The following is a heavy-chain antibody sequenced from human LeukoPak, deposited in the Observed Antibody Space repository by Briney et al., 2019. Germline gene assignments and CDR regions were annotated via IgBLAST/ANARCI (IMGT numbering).Heavy chain of an antibody. CDR3: ARLEYSSSFGAFDI. CDR1: GFTFSSYS. D-gene: IGHD6-6*01. Sequence: GGSLRLSCAASGFTFSSYSMNWVRQASGKGLEWVSYISSSSSTIYYADSVKGRFTISRDNAKNSLYLQMNSLRAEDTAVYYCARLEYSSSFGAFDIWGQGTMVTVSS. J-gene: IGHJ3*02. CDR2: ISSSSSTI. V-gene: IGHV3-48*01.